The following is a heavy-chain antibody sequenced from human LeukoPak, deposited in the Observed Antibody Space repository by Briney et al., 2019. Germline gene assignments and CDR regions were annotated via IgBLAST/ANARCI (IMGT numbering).Heavy chain of an antibody. V-gene: IGHV1-46*01. J-gene: IGHJ6*02. Sequence: GASVKVSCKASGYTFTSYYMHWVRQAPGQGLEWMGIINPSGGSTSYAQKFQGRATMTRDTSTSTVYMELSSLRSEDTAVYYCARGRVTIFGVVIDDYYYGMDVWGQGTTVTVSS. D-gene: IGHD3-3*01. CDR1: GYTFTSYY. CDR3: ARGRVTIFGVVIDDYYYGMDV. CDR2: INPSGGST.